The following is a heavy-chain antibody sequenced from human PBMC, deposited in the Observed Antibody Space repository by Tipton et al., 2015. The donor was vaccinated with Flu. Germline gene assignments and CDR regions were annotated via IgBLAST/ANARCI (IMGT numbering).Heavy chain of an antibody. CDR2: IYYSGST. D-gene: IGHD1-26*01. CDR3: ARANGVGATSPYYSYGMDV. Sequence: TLSLTCTVSGGSISSYYWSWIRQPPGKGLEWIGYIYYSGSTNYNPSLKSRVTISVDTSKNQFTLKLSSVTAADTAVYYCARANGVGATSPYYSYGMDVWGQGTTVTVSS. J-gene: IGHJ6*02. V-gene: IGHV4-59*01. CDR1: GGSISSYY.